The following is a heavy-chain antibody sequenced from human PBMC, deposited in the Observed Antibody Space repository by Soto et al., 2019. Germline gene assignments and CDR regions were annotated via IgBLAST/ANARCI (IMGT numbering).Heavy chain of an antibody. Sequence: QITLRESGPPLVKPTQTLTLTCTFSGFSLSTRGVGVGWIRQPPGKALEWLALIYWDDDKRYSPSLKSRLTITKDTSKNQVVLTMTNMDPVDTATYYCAHNYGDLHNNDWGQGTLVTVSS. V-gene: IGHV2-5*02. J-gene: IGHJ4*02. CDR3: AHNYGDLHNND. CDR2: IYWDDDK. D-gene: IGHD4-17*01. CDR1: GFSLSTRGVG.